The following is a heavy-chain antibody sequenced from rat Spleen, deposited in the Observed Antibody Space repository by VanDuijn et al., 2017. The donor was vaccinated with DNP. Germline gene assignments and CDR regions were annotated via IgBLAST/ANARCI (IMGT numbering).Heavy chain of an antibody. V-gene: IGHV5-7*01. CDR2: ISYDGGSI. CDR3: ATQLAY. CDR1: GFTFENHW. Sequence: EVQLVGSGGDLVQPGRSLKVSCVGSGFTFENHWMTWVRQAPKKGLEWVTTISYDGGSIYYGDSVKGRFTISRDNAKSSLYLQMDSLRSEDTATYYCATQLAYWGQGTLVTVSS. J-gene: IGHJ3*01. D-gene: IGHD3-5*01.